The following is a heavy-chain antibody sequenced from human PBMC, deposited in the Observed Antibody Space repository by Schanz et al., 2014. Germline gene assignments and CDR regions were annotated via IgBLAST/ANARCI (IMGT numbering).Heavy chain of an antibody. CDR1: GYSFSDYD. J-gene: IGHJ4*02. CDR3: AKDPPRGVRTPIKPTLDY. V-gene: IGHV3-30*02. D-gene: IGHD3-10*01. Sequence: VQLVESGGGVVQPGGSLRLSCVGSGYSFSDYDMYWIRQAPGKGLEWLAFLRSDGSRRDYVDSVKGRFTISRDNSRNPLSLQMSSLRPEDTAVYYCAKDPPRGVRTPIKPTLDYWGQGTRVTVS. CDR2: LRSDGSRR.